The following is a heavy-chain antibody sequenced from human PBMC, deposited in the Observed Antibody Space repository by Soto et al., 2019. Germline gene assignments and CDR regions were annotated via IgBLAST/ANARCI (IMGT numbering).Heavy chain of an antibody. CDR2: IWYDGSNK. CDR1: GFTFSSYG. CDR3: ARDDILICAPDY. J-gene: IGHJ4*02. Sequence: GGSLRLSCAASGFTFSSYGMHWVRQAPGKGLEWVAVIWYDGSNKYYADSVKGRFTISRDNSKNTLYLQMNSLRAEDTAVYYCARDDILICAPDYWGQGTLVTVSS. V-gene: IGHV3-33*01. D-gene: IGHD5-12*01.